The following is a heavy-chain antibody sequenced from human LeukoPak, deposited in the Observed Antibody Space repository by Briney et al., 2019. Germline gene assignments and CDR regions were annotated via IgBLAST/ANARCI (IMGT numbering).Heavy chain of an antibody. CDR1: GFTFSSYW. J-gene: IGHJ4*02. CDR2: INTDGRIT. D-gene: IGHD6-13*01. CDR3: ARDSRSTWYYY. V-gene: IGHV3-74*01. Sequence: GGSLRLSCAASGFTFSSYWMHWVRQAPGKGLVWVSRINTDGRITNYADSVKGRFTISRDNAKNTLFLQMNSLRAEDTAVYYCARDSRSTWYYYWGQGTLVTVSS.